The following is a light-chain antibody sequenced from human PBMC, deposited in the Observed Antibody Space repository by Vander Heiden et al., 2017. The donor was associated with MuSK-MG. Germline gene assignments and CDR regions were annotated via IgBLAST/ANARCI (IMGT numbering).Light chain of an antibody. CDR3: QQYGSSPLT. J-gene: IGKJ4*01. Sequence: VLTQSPGTLSLSPGARATLSCRATQSLGSSYLAWYQQKPGQAPRLLIDGASSRATGIPDRFSGSGSGTDCTLTISRLEPEDFAVYYCQQYGSSPLTFGGRTKVEIK. CDR1: QSLGSSY. V-gene: IGKV3-20*01. CDR2: GAS.